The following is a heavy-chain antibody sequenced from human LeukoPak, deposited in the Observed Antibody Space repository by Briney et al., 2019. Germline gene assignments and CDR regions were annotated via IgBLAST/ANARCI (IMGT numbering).Heavy chain of an antibody. D-gene: IGHD6-6*01. CDR2: IYYSGST. V-gene: IGHV4-59*08. CDR3: ARLKSSSSLVFDY. CDR1: GGSISSYY. J-gene: IGHJ4*02. Sequence: SETLSLTRTVSGGSISSYYWSWIRQPPGKGLEWIGYIYYSGSTNYNPSPKSRVTISVDTSKNQFSLKLSSVTAADTAVYYCARLKSSSSLVFDYWGQGTLVTVSS.